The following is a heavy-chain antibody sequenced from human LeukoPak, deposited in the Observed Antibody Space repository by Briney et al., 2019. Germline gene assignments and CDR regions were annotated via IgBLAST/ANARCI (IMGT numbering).Heavy chain of an antibody. CDR3: AREITSGSSFDS. J-gene: IGHJ4*02. CDR2: ITSSSGYI. D-gene: IGHD6-6*01. CDR1: GFPFSRYS. V-gene: IGHV3-21*01. Sequence: GGSLRLSCAASGFPFSRYSMNWVRQAPGKGLEWVSSITSSSGYIHYADSVKGRFTISRDNAKNSLYLQMNSLRAEDTAVYYCAREITSGSSFDSWGQGTLVTVSS.